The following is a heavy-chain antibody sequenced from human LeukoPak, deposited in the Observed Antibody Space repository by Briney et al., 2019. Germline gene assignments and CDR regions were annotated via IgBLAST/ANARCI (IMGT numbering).Heavy chain of an antibody. D-gene: IGHD7-27*01. J-gene: IGHJ5*02. CDR3: AIDPNWGTHA. V-gene: IGHV3-23*01. CDR1: GFTFSTYT. Sequence: GGSLRLSCAASGFTFSTYTMYWVRHPPGKRLEWVSIIGSSGGGIHYADSVKGRFTISRDNSKNALYLQMNSLRVEDTAVYYCAIDPNWGTHAWGQGVLVTVSS. CDR2: IGSSGGGI.